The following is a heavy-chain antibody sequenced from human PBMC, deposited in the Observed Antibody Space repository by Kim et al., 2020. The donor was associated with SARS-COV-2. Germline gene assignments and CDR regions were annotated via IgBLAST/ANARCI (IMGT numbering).Heavy chain of an antibody. J-gene: IGHJ6*03. CDR1: GFTFGDYA. CDR2: IRSKAYGGTT. CDR3: TRAHNIGRWAYYYYYMGV. V-gene: IGHV3-49*04. Sequence: GGSLRLSCTASGFTFGDYAMSWVRQAPGKGLEWVGFIRSKAYGGTTEYAASVKGRFTISRDDSKSIAYLQMNSLKIEDTAVYYCTRAHNIGRWAYYYYYMGVWGKGTTVTVSS. D-gene: IGHD5-12*01.